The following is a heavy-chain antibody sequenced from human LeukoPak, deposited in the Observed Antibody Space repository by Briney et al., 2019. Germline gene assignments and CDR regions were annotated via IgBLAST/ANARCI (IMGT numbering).Heavy chain of an antibody. V-gene: IGHV3-23*01. Sequence: HSGGSLRLSCAASGFTFSSYGMSWVRQAPGKGLEWVSAISGSGGSTYYADSVKGRFTISRDNSKNTLYLQMNSLRAEDTAVYYCAKDGTMEDSSGYFYYYYYMDVWGKGTTVTISS. J-gene: IGHJ6*03. CDR2: ISGSGGST. CDR3: AKDGTMEDSSGYFYYYYYMDV. D-gene: IGHD3-22*01. CDR1: GFTFSSYG.